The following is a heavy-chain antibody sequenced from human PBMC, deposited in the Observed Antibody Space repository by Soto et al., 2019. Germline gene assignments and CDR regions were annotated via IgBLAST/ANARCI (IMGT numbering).Heavy chain of an antibody. CDR1: GVSVRNNY. CDR2: IFHDGTT. D-gene: IGHD3-16*01. Sequence: LTCSISGVSVRNNYWNWLRQPPGKGLEWIGYIFHDGTTKYNPSLRTRVTMSVDMPENQFSLKLTSVTPADTAVYYCARLLGGGDAYNFLDYWGQGTLVTVSS. CDR3: ARLLGGGDAYNFLDY. J-gene: IGHJ4*02. V-gene: IGHV4-59*02.